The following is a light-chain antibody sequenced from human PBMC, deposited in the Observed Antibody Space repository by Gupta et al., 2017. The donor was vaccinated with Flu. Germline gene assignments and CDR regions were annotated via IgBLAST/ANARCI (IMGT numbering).Light chain of an antibody. V-gene: IGLV2-14*01. J-gene: IGLJ3*02. CDR1: SSDVGGYNY. Sequence: TSSDVGGYNYVSWYQQHTGKAPKRMIYEVSNRPSGVSNRFSGSKSGNTASLTISGLQAEDEADYYCSSYTSSSTRVFGGGTKLTVL. CDR3: SSYTSSSTRV. CDR2: EVS.